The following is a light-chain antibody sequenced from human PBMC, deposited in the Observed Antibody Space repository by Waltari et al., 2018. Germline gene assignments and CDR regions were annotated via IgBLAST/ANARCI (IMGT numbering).Light chain of an antibody. CDR2: EVT. J-gene: IGLJ2*01. CDR3: SSYAGSNKYVL. Sequence: QSALTRPPSASGSPGQSVTISCTGTSSDVGGYNSVSWYQQHPGKAPKLMIYEVTKRPSWVPGGFSGCKSGNTASLTVSGLQAEDEAGYYCSSYAGSNKYVLFGGGTKLTVL. CDR1: SSDVGGYNS. V-gene: IGLV2-8*01.